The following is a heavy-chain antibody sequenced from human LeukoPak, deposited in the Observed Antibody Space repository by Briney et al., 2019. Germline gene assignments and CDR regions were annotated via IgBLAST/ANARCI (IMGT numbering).Heavy chain of an antibody. D-gene: IGHD2-21*01. CDR2: ISSSSSRSGSSAI. CDR1: GFTFSSYS. J-gene: IGHJ4*02. CDR3: AKAPVTSCRGAYCYPFDS. V-gene: IGHV3-48*01. Sequence: GGSLRLSCAASGFTFSSYSMNWVRQAPGKGLEWLSYISSSSSRSGSSAIYYADSVKGRFTISRDNAKNSLYLQMNSLRAEDTAVYFCAKAPVTSCRGAYCYPFDSWGQGTLVTVSS.